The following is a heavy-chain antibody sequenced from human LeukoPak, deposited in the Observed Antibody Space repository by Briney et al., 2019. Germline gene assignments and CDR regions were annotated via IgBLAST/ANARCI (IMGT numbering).Heavy chain of an antibody. CDR1: GGSFSGYY. CDR3: ARGGQVVVVPAARRPTKNNWFDP. Sequence: SETLSLTCALYGGSFSGYYWSWIRQPPGKGVEWIGEINHSGSTKYNPSLQSRVTISAETSKNQFNPKLRAVTAADADVYYCARGGQVVVVPAARRPTKNNWFDPWGQGTLVTVSS. CDR2: INHSGST. J-gene: IGHJ5*02. D-gene: IGHD2-2*01. V-gene: IGHV4-34*01.